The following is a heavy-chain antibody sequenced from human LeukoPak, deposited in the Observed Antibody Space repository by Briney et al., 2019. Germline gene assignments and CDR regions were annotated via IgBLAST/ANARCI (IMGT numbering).Heavy chain of an antibody. CDR2: ICSGGDT. CDR3: VRARPGFDV. J-gene: IGHJ6*02. Sequence: GGSLRLSCAAYGFTVSGNYMTWVRQAPGKGLEWVSIICSGGDTYYADSVKGRSTISRDNSKSTLYLQMDSLRAEDTAVYYCVRARPGFDVWGQGTTVTVSS. CDR1: GFTVSGNY. V-gene: IGHV3-66*01.